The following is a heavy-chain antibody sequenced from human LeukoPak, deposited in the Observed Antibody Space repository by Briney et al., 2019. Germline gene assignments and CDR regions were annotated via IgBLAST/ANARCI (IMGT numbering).Heavy chain of an antibody. CDR3: ARGRYCSADICSGGDAFDI. Sequence: SSETLSLTCTVSGGSINNYYWSWIRQPAGKGLEWVGRIYTRGSTNYNPSLKSRVTMSVDTSKNQFSLKLSSVTAADTAVYYCARGRYCSADICSGGDAFDIWGQGTMVSVSS. CDR1: GGSINNYY. D-gene: IGHD2-15*01. V-gene: IGHV4-4*07. J-gene: IGHJ3*02. CDR2: IYTRGST.